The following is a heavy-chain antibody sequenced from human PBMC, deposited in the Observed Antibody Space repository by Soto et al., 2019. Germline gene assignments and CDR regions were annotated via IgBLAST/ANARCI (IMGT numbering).Heavy chain of an antibody. CDR2: IKQDGSEK. Sequence: PGGSLRLSCAASGFTFSSYWMSWVRQAPGKGLEWVANIKQDGSEKYYVDSVKGRFTISRDNAKNSLYLQMNSLRAEDTAVYYCARDHGHCSSTSCYNYYGMDVWGQGTTVTVSS. J-gene: IGHJ6*02. D-gene: IGHD2-2*02. CDR3: ARDHGHCSSTSCYNYYGMDV. CDR1: GFTFSSYW. V-gene: IGHV3-7*01.